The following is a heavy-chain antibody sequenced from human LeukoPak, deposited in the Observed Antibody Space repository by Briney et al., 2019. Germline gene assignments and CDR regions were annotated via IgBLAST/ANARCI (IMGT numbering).Heavy chain of an antibody. Sequence: GGSLRLSCAASGFTFSSYSMNWVRQAPGKGLEWVSSIGSSSSYIYYADSVKGRFTISRDNAKNSLYLQMNSLRAEDTAVYYCARDSVGAAAAGTVDYWGQGTLVTVSS. CDR3: ARDSVGAAAAGTVDY. V-gene: IGHV3-21*01. J-gene: IGHJ4*02. CDR1: GFTFSSYS. CDR2: IGSSSSYI. D-gene: IGHD6-13*01.